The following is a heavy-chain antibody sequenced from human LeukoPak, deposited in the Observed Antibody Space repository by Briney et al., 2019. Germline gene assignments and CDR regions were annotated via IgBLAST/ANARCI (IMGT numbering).Heavy chain of an antibody. CDR3: ARRVPADL. D-gene: IGHD1-1*01. V-gene: IGHV4-4*09. CDR2: IYTSGST. J-gene: IGHJ2*01. CDR1: GGSIGSYY. Sequence: SETLSLTCTVSGGSIGSYYWSWIRQPPGKGLEWIGYIYTSGSTNYNPSLKSRVTISVDTSTNQFSLKLSSVTAADTAVYYCARRVPADLWGRGTLVTVSS.